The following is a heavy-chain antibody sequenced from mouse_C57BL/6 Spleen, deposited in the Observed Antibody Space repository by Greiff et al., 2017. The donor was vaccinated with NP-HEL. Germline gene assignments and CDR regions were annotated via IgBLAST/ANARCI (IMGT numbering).Heavy chain of an antibody. CDR1: GYAFSSSW. J-gene: IGHJ3*01. CDR3: ARNWDSFAY. CDR2: IYPGDGDT. V-gene: IGHV1-82*01. D-gene: IGHD4-1*01. Sequence: VKLQESGPELVKPGASVKISCKASGYAFSSSWMNWVKQRPGKGLEWIGRIYPGDGDTNYNGKFKGKATLTADKSSSTAYMQLSSLTSEDSAVYFCARNWDSFAYWGQGTLVTVSA.